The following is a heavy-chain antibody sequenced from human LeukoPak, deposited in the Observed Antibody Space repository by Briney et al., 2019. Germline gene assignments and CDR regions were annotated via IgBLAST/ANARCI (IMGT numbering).Heavy chain of an antibody. CDR3: ARGNNLPDV. CDR1: GYTFTGYY. Sequence: ASVKVSCKASGYTFTGYYMHWVRQAPGQGLEWMGWINTNTGNPTYAQGFTGRFVFSLDTSVSTAYLQISSLKAEDTAVYYCARGNNLPDVWGQGTTVTVSS. J-gene: IGHJ6*02. D-gene: IGHD1/OR15-1a*01. CDR2: INTNTGNP. V-gene: IGHV7-4-1*02.